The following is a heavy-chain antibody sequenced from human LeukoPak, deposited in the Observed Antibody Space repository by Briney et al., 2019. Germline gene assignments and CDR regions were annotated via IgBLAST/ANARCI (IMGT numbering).Heavy chain of an antibody. CDR1: GFTFSSNW. D-gene: IGHD4-11*01. J-gene: IGHJ3*02. V-gene: IGHV3-74*03. CDR3: ARSTANAFDI. CDR2: ISSDGSTT. Sequence: PGGSLRLSCAASGFTFSSNWMRWVRQVPGKGLVWVSRISSDGSTTTYADSVKGRFTISRDNAKNTLYLQINSLRAEDTAVYYCARSTANAFDIWGQGTMVTVSS.